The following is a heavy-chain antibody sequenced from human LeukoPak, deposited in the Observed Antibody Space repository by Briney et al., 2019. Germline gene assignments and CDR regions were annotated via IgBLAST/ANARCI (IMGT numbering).Heavy chain of an antibody. CDR3: ANGGPAALPYYFHY. Sequence: GGSLRLSCAVSGFTFSSYGMHWVRQAPGKGLEWVGRTRNKANSYTTVYAASVKGRFTISRDESENSLLLQMNSLRAEDTAVYFCANGGPAALPYYFHYWGQGTLVTVSS. CDR2: TRNKANSYTT. D-gene: IGHD4-23*01. V-gene: IGHV3-72*01. CDR1: GFTFSSYG. J-gene: IGHJ4*02.